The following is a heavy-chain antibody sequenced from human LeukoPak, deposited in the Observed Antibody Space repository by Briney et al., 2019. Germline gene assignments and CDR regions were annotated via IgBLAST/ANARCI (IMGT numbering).Heavy chain of an antibody. CDR2: ISAYNGNT. Sequence: GASVKVSRKASGYTFTSYGISWVRQAPGQGLEWMGWISAYNGNTNYAQKLQGRVTMTTDTSTSTAYMELRSLRSDDTAVYYCARDLLLWFGEFPSFYFDYWGQGTLVTVSS. CDR3: ARDLLLWFGEFPSFYFDY. CDR1: GYTFTSYG. V-gene: IGHV1-18*01. D-gene: IGHD3-10*01. J-gene: IGHJ4*02.